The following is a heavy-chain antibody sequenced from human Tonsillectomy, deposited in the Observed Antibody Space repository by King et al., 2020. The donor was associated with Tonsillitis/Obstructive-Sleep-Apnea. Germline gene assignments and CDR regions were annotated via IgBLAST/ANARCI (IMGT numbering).Heavy chain of an antibody. D-gene: IGHD4-17*01. J-gene: IGHJ6*03. CDR3: ARGRSNYGDYSDYYYYYMDV. V-gene: IGHV4-34*01. CDR2: INHSGST. Sequence: VQLQQWGAGLLKPSETLSLTCAVYGGSFSGYYWSWIRQPPGKGLEWIGEINHSGSTNYNPSLKSRVTTSVDTSKNLFSLKVSSVTAADTDEYYCARGRSNYGDYSDYYYYYMDVWGKGTTVTVSS. CDR1: GGSFSGYY.